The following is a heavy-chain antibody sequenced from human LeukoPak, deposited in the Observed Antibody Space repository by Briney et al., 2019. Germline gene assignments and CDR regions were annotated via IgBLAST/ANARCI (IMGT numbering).Heavy chain of an antibody. Sequence: GGSLRLSCAASGFTVSNNYMMWVRQAPGKGLEWVSAIFRDDSTYYADSVKGRLTISRDNAKNSLYLQMSNLRAEDTAVYFCARGGGLDVWGQGATVTVSS. CDR3: ARGGGLDV. D-gene: IGHD3-16*01. J-gene: IGHJ6*02. CDR1: GFTVSNNY. CDR2: IFRDDST. V-gene: IGHV3-53*01.